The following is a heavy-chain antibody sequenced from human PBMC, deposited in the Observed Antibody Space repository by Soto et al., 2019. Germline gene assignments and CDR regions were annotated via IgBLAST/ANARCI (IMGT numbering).Heavy chain of an antibody. CDR1: GFTFSSYA. CDR3: AKEGQQLSYYYYGMDV. J-gene: IGHJ6*02. Sequence: GGSLRLSCAASGFTFSSYAMSWVRQAPGKGLEWVSAISGSGGSTYYADSVKGRFTISRDNSKNTLYLQMNSLRAEDTAVYYCAKEGQQLSYYYYGMDVWGQGTTVTVSS. CDR2: ISGSGGST. V-gene: IGHV3-23*01. D-gene: IGHD6-13*01.